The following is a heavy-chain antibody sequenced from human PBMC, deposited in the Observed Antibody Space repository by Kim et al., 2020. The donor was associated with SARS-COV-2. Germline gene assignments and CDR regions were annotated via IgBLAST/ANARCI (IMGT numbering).Heavy chain of an antibody. CDR3: ARVSPNDYSTTIDY. Sequence: SETLSLTCTVSGGSISSGGYYWSWIRQHPGKGLELIGYIYYSGSTYYNPSLKSRVAISVDTSKNQFSLKLSSVTAADTAVYYCARVSPNDYSTTIDYWGQGTLVTVSS. CDR2: IYYSGST. D-gene: IGHD4-4*01. V-gene: IGHV4-31*03. CDR1: GGSISSGGYY. J-gene: IGHJ4*02.